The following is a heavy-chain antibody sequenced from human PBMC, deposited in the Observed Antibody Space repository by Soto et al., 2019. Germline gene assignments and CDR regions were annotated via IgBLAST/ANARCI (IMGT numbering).Heavy chain of an antibody. Sequence: GGSLRLSCAASGFTFSDYYMSWILQAPGKGLEWVSYISSSSSYTNYADSVKGRFTISRDNAKNSLYLQMNSLRAEDTAVYYCARDSALDCSGGSCYLAFDYWGQGTLVTVSS. V-gene: IGHV3-11*06. CDR3: ARDSALDCSGGSCYLAFDY. CDR1: GFTFSDYY. CDR2: ISSSSSYT. D-gene: IGHD2-15*01. J-gene: IGHJ4*02.